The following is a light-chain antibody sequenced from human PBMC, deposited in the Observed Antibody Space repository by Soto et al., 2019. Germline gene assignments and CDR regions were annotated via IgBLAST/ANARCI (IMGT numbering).Light chain of an antibody. CDR1: QSISSW. CDR3: QQSYSTPQT. V-gene: IGKV1-5*03. Sequence: DIQMTQSPSTLSASVGDRVTITCRASQSISSWLAWYQQKPRKAPKLLIYKASSLESGVPSRFSGSGSGTDFTLTISSLQPEDFATYYCQQSYSTPQTFGQGTKVDI. CDR2: KAS. J-gene: IGKJ1*01.